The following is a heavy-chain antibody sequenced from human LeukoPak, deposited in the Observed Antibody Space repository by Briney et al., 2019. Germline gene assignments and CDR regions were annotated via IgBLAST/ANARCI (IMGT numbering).Heavy chain of an antibody. J-gene: IGHJ4*02. Sequence: NPGESLQISCKGSGYSFTSYWIGWVRQMPGKGLEWMGIIYPGDSDTRYSPSFQGQVTISADKSISTAYLQWSSLKASDTAMYYCARQLRGDGYNLDYWGQGTLVTVSS. CDR3: ARQLRGDGYNLDY. V-gene: IGHV5-51*01. CDR2: IYPGDSDT. CDR1: GYSFTSYW. D-gene: IGHD5-24*01.